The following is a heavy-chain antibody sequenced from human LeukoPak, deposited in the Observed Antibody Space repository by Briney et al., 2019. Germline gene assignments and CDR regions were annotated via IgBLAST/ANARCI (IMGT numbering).Heavy chain of an antibody. CDR1: GFTFSGSA. J-gene: IGHJ6*04. V-gene: IGHV3-73*01. CDR2: IRSKANSYAT. CDR3: ARVLRRGSGSLDV. Sequence: PGGSLRLSCAASGFTFSGSAMHWVRQASGKGLEWVGRIRSKANSYATAYAASVKGRFTISRDDSKNTAYLQMNSLKTEDTAVYYCARVLRRGSGSLDVWGKGTTVTVSS. D-gene: IGHD3-10*01.